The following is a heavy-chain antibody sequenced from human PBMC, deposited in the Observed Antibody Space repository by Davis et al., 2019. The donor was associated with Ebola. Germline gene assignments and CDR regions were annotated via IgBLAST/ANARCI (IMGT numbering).Heavy chain of an antibody. CDR2: ISGSGGST. D-gene: IGHD2-8*02. Sequence: GESLKISCAASGFSFNNAWMSWVRQAPGKGLEWVSAISGSGGSTYYADSVKGRFTISRDNSKNTLYLQMNSLRAEDTAVYYCAKAVCTGGVCYEGYWGQGTLVTVSS. CDR1: GFSFNNAW. CDR3: AKAVCTGGVCYEGY. J-gene: IGHJ4*02. V-gene: IGHV3-23*01.